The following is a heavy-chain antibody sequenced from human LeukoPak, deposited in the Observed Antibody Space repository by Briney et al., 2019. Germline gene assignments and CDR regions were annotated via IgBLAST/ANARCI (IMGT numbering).Heavy chain of an antibody. CDR2: ISNTGAYT. Sequence: PGGSLRLSCAASGFSFSAEYMSWIRQAPGQGLEWVSYISNTGAYTNYADSVKGRFTISRDNAKNSLYLQMNILRAEDTAVYYCAKGDGNWGKFYFDYWGQGALVTVSS. CDR1: GFSFSAEY. J-gene: IGHJ4*02. D-gene: IGHD7-27*01. V-gene: IGHV3-11*05. CDR3: AKGDGNWGKFYFDY.